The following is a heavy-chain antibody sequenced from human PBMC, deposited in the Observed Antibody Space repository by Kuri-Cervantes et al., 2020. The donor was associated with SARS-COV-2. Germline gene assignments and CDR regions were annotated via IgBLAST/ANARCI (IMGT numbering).Heavy chain of an antibody. CDR3: VGAYRQPWTIIFES. CDR2: ISESGATI. D-gene: IGHD3-16*01. Sequence: GESLKISCEASGVTGRNFEMNWVRQAPGKGLEWVAYISESGATIYYADSVKGRFTISRDFAKNSLSLQMSSLGVEDTALYYCVGAYRQPWTIIFESWGQGTQVTVSS. J-gene: IGHJ4*02. CDR1: GVTGRNFE. V-gene: IGHV3-48*03.